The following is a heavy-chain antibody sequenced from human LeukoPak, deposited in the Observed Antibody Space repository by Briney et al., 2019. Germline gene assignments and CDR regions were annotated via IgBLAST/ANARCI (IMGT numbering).Heavy chain of an antibody. CDR2: INPNSGGT. CDR3: ARPVSYYCGIDV. CDR1: GYTFTVYY. V-gene: IGHV1-2*02. D-gene: IGHD5/OR15-5a*01. J-gene: IGHJ6*02. Sequence: ASVRVSSKASGYTFTVYYMHRVRQAPGQGVEWMGGINPNSGGTNYAQKFQGSVTITSDTSITTSYMELSRLRSDDTAVYYCARPVSYYCGIDVWGQGTTVTVSS.